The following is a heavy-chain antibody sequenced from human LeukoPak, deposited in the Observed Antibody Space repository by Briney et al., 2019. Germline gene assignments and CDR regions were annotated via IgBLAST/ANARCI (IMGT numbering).Heavy chain of an antibody. V-gene: IGHV4-4*02. CDR3: ARLQDIVVVPAAHYGMDV. Sequence: SETLSLICAVSGGSISSSNGWSWVRQPPGKGLEWIGEIYHSGSTNYNPSLKSRVTISVDKSKNQFSLKLSSVTAADTAVYYCARLQDIVVVPAAHYGMDVWGKGTTVTVSS. D-gene: IGHD2-2*01. CDR2: IYHSGST. CDR1: GGSISSSNG. J-gene: IGHJ6*04.